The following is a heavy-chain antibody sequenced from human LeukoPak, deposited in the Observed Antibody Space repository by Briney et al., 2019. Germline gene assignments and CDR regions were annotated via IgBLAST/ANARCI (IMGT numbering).Heavy chain of an antibody. CDR2: INPNSGDT. CDR3: ARGDSSIAGPDS. D-gene: IGHD6-13*01. CDR1: GYTFTDYY. J-gene: IGHJ4*02. Sequence: ASVKVSCKASGYTFTDYYIHWVRQAPGQGLEWMGWINPNSGDTNYAQEFQGRVTMTRDTSINTAYMELSRLRSDDTAVYYCARGDSSIAGPDSWGQGILVTVSS. V-gene: IGHV1-2*02.